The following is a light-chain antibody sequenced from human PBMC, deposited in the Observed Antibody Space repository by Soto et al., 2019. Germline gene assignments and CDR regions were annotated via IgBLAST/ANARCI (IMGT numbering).Light chain of an antibody. CDR1: QSVSSN. Sequence: EIVMTQFPATLSVSPGERATLSCRASQSVSSNLAWYQQKPGQAPRLLIYGASTRATGIPARFSGSGSGTEFTLTISSLQSEDFAVYYCQQYNNWPPRLTFGPGTKVDIK. CDR2: GAS. J-gene: IGKJ3*01. CDR3: QQYNNWPPRLT. V-gene: IGKV3-15*01.